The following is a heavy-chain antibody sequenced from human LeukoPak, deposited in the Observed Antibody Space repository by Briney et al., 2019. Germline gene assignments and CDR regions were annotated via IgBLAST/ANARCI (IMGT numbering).Heavy chain of an antibody. CDR2: ISGSGGST. D-gene: IGHD3-10*01. V-gene: IGHV3-23*01. Sequence: PGGSLRLSCAASGFTFSSYAMSWVRQAPGKGLEWVSAISGSGGSTYYADSVKGRFTISRDNAKNSLYLQMNSLRAEDTAVYYCARGGPLWFGESRDAFDIWGQGTMVTVSS. CDR1: GFTFSSYA. J-gene: IGHJ3*02. CDR3: ARGGPLWFGESRDAFDI.